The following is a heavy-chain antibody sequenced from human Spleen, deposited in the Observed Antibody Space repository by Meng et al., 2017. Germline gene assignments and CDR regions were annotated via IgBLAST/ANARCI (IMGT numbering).Heavy chain of an antibody. CDR3: ARVGPRYDSSGYYYRSDY. J-gene: IGHJ4*02. Sequence: ASVKVSCKASGYTFTGYYIHWVRQAPGQGPEWMGWINPNSGGTNYAQKFQGRVTMTRDTSISTAYMELSRLRSDDTAVYYCARVGPRYDSSGYYYRSDYWGQGTLVTVSS. V-gene: IGHV1-2*02. CDR2: INPNSGGT. D-gene: IGHD3-22*01. CDR1: GYTFTGYY.